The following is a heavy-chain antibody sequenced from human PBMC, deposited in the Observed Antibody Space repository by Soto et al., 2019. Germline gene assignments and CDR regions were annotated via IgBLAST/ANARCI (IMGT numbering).Heavy chain of an antibody. D-gene: IGHD6-13*01. CDR1: GGSISSYY. V-gene: IGHV4-59*01. J-gene: IGHJ4*02. CDR3: ARGKIAAAGTPY. Sequence: SETLSLTCTVSGGSISSYYWSWIRQPPGKGLEWIGYIYYSGSTNYNPSLKSRVTISVDTSKNQFSLKLSSVTAADTAVYYCARGKIAAAGTPYWGQGTLVTVSS. CDR2: IYYSGST.